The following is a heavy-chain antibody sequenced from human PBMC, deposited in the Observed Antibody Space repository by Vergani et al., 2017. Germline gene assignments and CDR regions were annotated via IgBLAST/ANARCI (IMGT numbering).Heavy chain of an antibody. Sequence: VQLQQWGGGLLKPSETLSLTCVVNGGSFTSYHWTWIRQSPGGGLEWVGDIDHTGRPDYNPYLKSRLTMSVDKSRNQFSLTLNSVTATDTPIYFCARVNTETNGHLYYYYYMDVWGQGTAVAVS. V-gene: IGHV4-34*01. J-gene: IGHJ6*03. D-gene: IGHD4-11*01. CDR1: GGSFTSYH. CDR3: ARVNTETNGHLYYYYYMDV. CDR2: IDHTGRP.